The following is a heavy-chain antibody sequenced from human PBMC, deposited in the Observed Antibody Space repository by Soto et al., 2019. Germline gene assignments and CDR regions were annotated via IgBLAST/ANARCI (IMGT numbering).Heavy chain of an antibody. V-gene: IGHV3-30*18. CDR3: AKDFDWLLWQRTHPAYNWLDP. J-gene: IGHJ5*02. D-gene: IGHD3-9*01. CDR1: GFTFSSYA. CDR2: ISYDGSNK. Sequence: GGSLRLSCAASGFTFSSYAMNWVRQAPGKGLEWVAVISYDGSNKYYADSVKGRFTISRDNSKNTLYLQMNSLRAEDTAVYYCAKDFDWLLWQRTHPAYNWLDPWGQGTLVTVSS.